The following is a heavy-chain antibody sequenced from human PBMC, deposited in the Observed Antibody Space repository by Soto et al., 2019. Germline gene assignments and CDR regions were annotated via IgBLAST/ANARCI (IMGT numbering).Heavy chain of an antibody. CDR2: ISGSGGST. CDR1: GFTFSSYA. D-gene: IGHD4-17*01. J-gene: IGHJ4*02. CDR3: AKDHDYGDPQGGFDY. V-gene: IGHV3-23*01. Sequence: EVQLLESGGGLVQPGGSLRLSCAASGFTFSSYAMSWVLQATGKGLQWVSAISGSGGSTYYADSVKGRFTISRDNSKNTLYLQMNSLRAEDTAVYYCAKDHDYGDPQGGFDYWGQGTLVTVSS.